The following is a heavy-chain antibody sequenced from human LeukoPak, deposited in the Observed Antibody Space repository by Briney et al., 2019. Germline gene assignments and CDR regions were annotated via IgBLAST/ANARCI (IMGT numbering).Heavy chain of an antibody. D-gene: IGHD3-22*01. CDR2: IYYSGST. Sequence: SETLSLTCTVSGGSISSSSYYWGWIRQPPGKGLEWIGTIYYSGSTYYNQSLKSRVTISIDTSKNQFSLKLNSVTAADTAVYYCARPSTYYYDSSYFDYWGRGTLVTVSS. J-gene: IGHJ4*02. V-gene: IGHV4-39*01. CDR3: ARPSTYYYDSSYFDY. CDR1: GGSISSSSYY.